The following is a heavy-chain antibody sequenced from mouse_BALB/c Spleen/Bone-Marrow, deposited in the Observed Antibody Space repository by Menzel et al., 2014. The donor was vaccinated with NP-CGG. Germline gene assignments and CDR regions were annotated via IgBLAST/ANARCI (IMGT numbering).Heavy chain of an antibody. J-gene: IGHJ2*01. CDR2: IDPANDNT. V-gene: IGHV14-3*02. Sequence: EVLLVEYGAELVKPGASVKLSCTASGFNIKDTYIHWVKQRPEQGLEWIGRIDPANDNTKYDPKFQGKATITADTSSSTAYLQLSSLTSEDTAVYYCASYVYGYYFDYWGQGTTLTVSS. D-gene: IGHD2-2*01. CDR3: ASYVYGYYFDY. CDR1: GFNIKDTY.